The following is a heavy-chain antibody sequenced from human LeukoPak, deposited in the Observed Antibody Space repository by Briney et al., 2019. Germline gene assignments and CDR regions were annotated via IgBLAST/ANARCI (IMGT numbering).Heavy chain of an antibody. Sequence: SHALSLTCTVSGGSISSGDYYSSWIRQPPGKGLEWIGSIYYGGSTYYNPSLKSRVTISVDTSKNQFSLKLSSVTAADTAVYYCARGNYGDYGEYFQHWGQGTLVTVSS. D-gene: IGHD4-17*01. CDR1: GGSISSGDYY. CDR2: IYYGGST. J-gene: IGHJ1*01. CDR3: ARGNYGDYGEYFQH. V-gene: IGHV4-30-4*01.